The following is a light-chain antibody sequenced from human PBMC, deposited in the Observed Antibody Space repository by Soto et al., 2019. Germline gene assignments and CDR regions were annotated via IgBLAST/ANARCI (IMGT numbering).Light chain of an antibody. CDR2: GVN. CDR1: SSDIGGSNY. V-gene: IGLV2-14*03. Sequence: QSALTQPASVSGSPGQSITVSCTGTSSDIGGSNYVSWYQQHPGKAPRLIIYGVNNRPSGVSARFSGSKSGNTASLTISGLQAEDEADYYCTSYTRSPLYVFGTGTKVTVL. CDR3: TSYTRSPLYV. J-gene: IGLJ1*01.